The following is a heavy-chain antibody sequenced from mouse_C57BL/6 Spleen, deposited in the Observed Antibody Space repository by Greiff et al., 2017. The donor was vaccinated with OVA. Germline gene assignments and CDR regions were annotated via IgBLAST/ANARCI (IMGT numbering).Heavy chain of an antibody. CDR2: VNPGSGGT. V-gene: IGHV1-54*01. D-gene: IGHD2-4*01. CDR3: ARQRIYYDYDGYAMDY. Sequence: QVQLQQSGAELVRPGTSVKVSCKASGYAFTNYLIEWVKQRPGQGLEWIGVVNPGSGGTNYNEKFKGKATLTAEKSSSTAYMQLSSLTSEDSAVYFCARQRIYYDYDGYAMDYWGQGTSVTVSS. CDR1: GYAFTNYL. J-gene: IGHJ4*01.